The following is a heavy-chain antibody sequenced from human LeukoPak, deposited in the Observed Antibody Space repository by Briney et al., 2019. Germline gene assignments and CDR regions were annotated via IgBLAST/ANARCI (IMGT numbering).Heavy chain of an antibody. D-gene: IGHD3-9*01. Sequence: PSETLSLTCTVSXGSISSYYWSWIRQPAGKGLEWIGRIYTSGSTNYNPSLKSRVTMSVDTSKNQFSLKLSSVTAADTAVYYCARDLFGLRYFDWLSDAFDIWGQGTMVTASS. CDR1: XGSISSYY. V-gene: IGHV4-4*07. J-gene: IGHJ3*02. CDR2: IYTSGST. CDR3: ARDLFGLRYFDWLSDAFDI.